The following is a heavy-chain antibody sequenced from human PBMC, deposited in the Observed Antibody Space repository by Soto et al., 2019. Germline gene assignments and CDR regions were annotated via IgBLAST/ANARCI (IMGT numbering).Heavy chain of an antibody. D-gene: IGHD6-19*01. CDR2: IGTAGDT. Sequence: PVGSLRLSCASSVFTFSSYDIHCVRQATGKGLEWVSAIGTAGDTYYPGSVKGRFTISRENAKNSLYLQMNSLRAGDTAVYYCARTVDGFAFDIWCQGTMVTVS. V-gene: IGHV3-13*01. CDR1: VFTFSSYD. CDR3: ARTVDGFAFDI. J-gene: IGHJ3*02.